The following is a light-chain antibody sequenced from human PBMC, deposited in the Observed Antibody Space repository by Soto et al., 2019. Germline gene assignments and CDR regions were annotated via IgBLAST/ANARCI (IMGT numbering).Light chain of an antibody. Sequence: DIQMTQSPSTLSASVGDRVTITCRASQSISSWLAWYQQKPGKAPKLLIYKASSLESGVPSRFSGSGSGTEFTLTISSLQPDDFATYYCQQYNSYWTVGQGIKVEIK. CDR1: QSISSW. J-gene: IGKJ1*01. CDR3: QQYNSYWT. CDR2: KAS. V-gene: IGKV1-5*03.